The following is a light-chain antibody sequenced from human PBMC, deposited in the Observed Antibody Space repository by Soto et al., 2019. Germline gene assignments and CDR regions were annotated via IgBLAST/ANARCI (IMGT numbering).Light chain of an antibody. CDR2: EVS. Sequence: QSVLTQPASVSGSPGQSITISCTGTSSDVDTYKYVSWYQQHPGKAPKVMIYEVSNRPSGVSNRFSGSKSGNTASLTISGLQAEDEADYYCSSYTSSSTLYVFGTGTQLTVL. CDR1: SSDVDTYKY. V-gene: IGLV2-14*01. J-gene: IGLJ1*01. CDR3: SSYTSSSTLYV.